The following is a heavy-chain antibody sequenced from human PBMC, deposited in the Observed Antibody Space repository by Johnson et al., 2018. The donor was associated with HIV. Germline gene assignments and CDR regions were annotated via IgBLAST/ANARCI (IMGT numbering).Heavy chain of an antibody. V-gene: IGHV3-30*04. D-gene: IGHD3-22*01. J-gene: IGHJ3*01. Sequence: QVQLVESGGGVVQPGRSLRLSCAASAFTFSSYAMHWVRQAPGKGLEWVAVISNDGSNEYYADSVKGRLTISRDNSKNTLYLQMSSLRTEDTAVYYCARARAIVVNPWGQGTMVTVSS. CDR3: ARARAIVVNP. CDR1: AFTFSSYA. CDR2: ISNDGSNE.